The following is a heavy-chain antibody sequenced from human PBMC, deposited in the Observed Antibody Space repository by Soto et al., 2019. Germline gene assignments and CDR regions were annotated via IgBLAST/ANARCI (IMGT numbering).Heavy chain of an antibody. Sequence: DVQLVGSGGGLVQPGGSLRLSCVASGFPFSSYAIQWFRQAPGKGLEWISYINGASTTTFYADSVKGRFTVSRDNAKNSVYLQMSSLRHEDTAFYYCARDLSHWGQGMRVTVSS. CDR1: GFPFSSYA. J-gene: IGHJ4*02. CDR2: INGASTTT. CDR3: ARDLSH. V-gene: IGHV3-48*02.